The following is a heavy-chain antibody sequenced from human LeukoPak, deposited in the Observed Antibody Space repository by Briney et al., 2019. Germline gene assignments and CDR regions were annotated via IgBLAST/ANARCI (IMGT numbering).Heavy chain of an antibody. J-gene: IGHJ5*02. CDR2: ISISGGTT. CDR3: AITRETVTSA. CDR1: GFTFSSYA. Sequence: PGGSLRLSCAASGFTFSSYAMSWVRQAPGKGLESVSTISISGGTTYYADSVKGRFTISRDNSRNTLYLQMSSLRADDTAVYFCAITRETVTSAWGRGILVTLSS. V-gene: IGHV3-23*01. D-gene: IGHD4-17*01.